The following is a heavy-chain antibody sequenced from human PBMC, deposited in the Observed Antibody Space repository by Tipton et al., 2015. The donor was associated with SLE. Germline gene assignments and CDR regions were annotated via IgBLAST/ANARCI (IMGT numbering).Heavy chain of an antibody. CDR1: GGSFSGYF. Sequence: LRLSCAVYGGSFSGYFWSRIRQPPGKGLEWIGEINHSGNTNYNPSLKSRVTISVDTSKNQFSLKLSSVTAADTAVYYCAKEGGEPVDSYYYYMDVWGKGTTVTVSS. D-gene: IGHD3-16*01. J-gene: IGHJ6*03. V-gene: IGHV4-34*01. CDR3: AKEGGEPVDSYYYYMDV. CDR2: INHSGNT.